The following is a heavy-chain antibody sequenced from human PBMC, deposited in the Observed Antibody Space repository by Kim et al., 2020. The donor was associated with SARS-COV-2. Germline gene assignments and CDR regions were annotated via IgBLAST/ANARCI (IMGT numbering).Heavy chain of an antibody. J-gene: IGHJ6*02. V-gene: IGHV3-21*01. Sequence: GGSLRLSCTASGLTFTSYSMNWFRRAPGKGLEWVSSISGSAEYIFHADSVKGRFTISRDNAKNSLYLQVNSLRAEDTAVYYCARGLKLSGPGSYYYYGMDVWGQGTTVTVSS. D-gene: IGHD3-10*01. CDR3: ARGLKLSGPGSYYYYGMDV. CDR1: GLTFTSYS. CDR2: ISGSAEYI.